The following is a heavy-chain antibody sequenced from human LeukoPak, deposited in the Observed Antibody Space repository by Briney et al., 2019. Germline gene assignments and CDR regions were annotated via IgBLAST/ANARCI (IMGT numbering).Heavy chain of an antibody. CDR3: ARDGRGYCSSTSCYGRRFDY. Sequence: SETLSLTCTVSGGSISSSSYYWSWIRQPAGKGLEWIGRIYTSGSTNYNPSLKSRVTMSVDTSKNQFSLKLSSVTAADTAVYYCARDGRGYCSSTSCYGRRFDYWGQGTLVTVSS. J-gene: IGHJ4*02. CDR2: IYTSGST. D-gene: IGHD2-2*03. CDR1: GGSISSSSYY. V-gene: IGHV4-61*02.